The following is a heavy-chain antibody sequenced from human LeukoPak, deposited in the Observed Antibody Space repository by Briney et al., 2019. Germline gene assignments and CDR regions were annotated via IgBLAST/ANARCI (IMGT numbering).Heavy chain of an antibody. Sequence: GGSLRLSCAASGFTFSSYGMHWVRQAPGKGLEWVAVISYDGSNKYYADSVKGRFTISRDNAKNTLYLQMNSLRAEDTAVYYCATAMTTEYHYYYYYGMDVWGQGTTVTVSS. CDR3: ATAMTTEYHYYYYYGMDV. D-gene: IGHD4-11*01. J-gene: IGHJ6*02. CDR1: GFTFSSYG. CDR2: ISYDGSNK. V-gene: IGHV3-30*03.